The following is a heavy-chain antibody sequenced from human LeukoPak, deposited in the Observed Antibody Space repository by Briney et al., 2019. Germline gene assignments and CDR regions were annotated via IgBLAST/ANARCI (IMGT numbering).Heavy chain of an antibody. Sequence: PSETLSLTCAVYGGSFSGYYWSWIRQPPGKGLEWIGEINHSGSTNYNPSLKSRVTISVDTSKNQFSLKLSSVTAADTAVYYCARGGQQLGFDYWGQGTLVTVSS. J-gene: IGHJ4*02. CDR2: INHSGST. CDR3: ARGGQQLGFDY. D-gene: IGHD6-13*01. CDR1: GGSFSGYY. V-gene: IGHV4-34*01.